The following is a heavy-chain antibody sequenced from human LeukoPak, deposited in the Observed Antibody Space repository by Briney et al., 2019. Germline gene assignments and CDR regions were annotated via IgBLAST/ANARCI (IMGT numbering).Heavy chain of an antibody. CDR3: ARDSRAAGYLDY. D-gene: IGHD6-13*01. Sequence: GGSLRLSCAASGFTVSSNYMSWVRQAPGKGLEWVSVIYSGGSTYYADSVKGRFTISRDNSKNTLYLQMNSLRAEDTAVYYCARDSRAAGYLDYWGQGTLVTVSS. CDR2: IYSGGST. CDR1: GFTVSSNY. V-gene: IGHV3-53*01. J-gene: IGHJ4*02.